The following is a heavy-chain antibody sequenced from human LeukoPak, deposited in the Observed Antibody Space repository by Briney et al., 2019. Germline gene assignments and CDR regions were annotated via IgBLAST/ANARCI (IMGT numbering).Heavy chain of an antibody. J-gene: IGHJ4*02. CDR1: GGSISSSSYY. Sequence: ETLSLTCTVSGGSISSSSYYWGWIRQPPGKGLEWVSAISGSGGSTYYADSVKGRFTISRDNSKNTLYLQMNSLRAEDTAVYYCAKDVTAMVTYDYWGQGTLVTVSS. D-gene: IGHD5-18*01. V-gene: IGHV3-23*01. CDR3: AKDVTAMVTYDY. CDR2: ISGSGGST.